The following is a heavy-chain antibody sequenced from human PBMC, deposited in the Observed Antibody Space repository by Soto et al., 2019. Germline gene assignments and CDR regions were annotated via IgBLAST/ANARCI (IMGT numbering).Heavy chain of an antibody. D-gene: IGHD2-15*01. V-gene: IGHV4-4*07. CDR3: ARDLPPYGGRRSPPTGAFED. CDR1: GGSFTGDY. J-gene: IGHJ4*02. Sequence: SETLSLTCSVSGGSFTGDYWSWIRQPAGKGLQWIGRVFGNGAGTPIYNSLLKSRARMSADPSKRQFSLTLTSVTAADTAVYYCARDLPPYGGRRSPPTGAFEDWGQGIMVTVSS. CDR2: VFGNGAGTP.